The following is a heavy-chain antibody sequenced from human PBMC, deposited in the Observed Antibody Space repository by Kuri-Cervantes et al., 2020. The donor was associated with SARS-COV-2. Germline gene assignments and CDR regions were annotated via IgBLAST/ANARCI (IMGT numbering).Heavy chain of an antibody. J-gene: IGHJ6*04. CDR1: GGTFSSYT. V-gene: IGHV1-69*06. D-gene: IGHD3-3*01. CDR2: IIPIFGTA. Sequence: SVKVSCKASGGTFSSYTISWVRQAPGQGLEWMGGIIPIFGTANYAQKFQGRVTITADKSTSTAYMELSSLRAEDTAVYYCASTFLNFWSGYYEDVWGKGTTVTVSS. CDR3: ASTFLNFWSGYYEDV.